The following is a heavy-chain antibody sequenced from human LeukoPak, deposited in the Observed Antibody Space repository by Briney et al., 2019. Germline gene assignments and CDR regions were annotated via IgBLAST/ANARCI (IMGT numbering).Heavy chain of an antibody. V-gene: IGHV4-39*07. CDR1: GGSISSSSYY. J-gene: IGHJ4*02. CDR2: ISHRGTI. D-gene: IGHD1-7*01. Sequence: PSETLSLTCTVSGGSISSSSYYWGWIRQPPGKGLECIGEISHRGTITYNPSLKGRVTISVDTSKNQFSLTITSVTAADTAVYYCARGISAPEGRSELGIWGQGTVVTVSS. CDR3: ARGISAPEGRSELGI.